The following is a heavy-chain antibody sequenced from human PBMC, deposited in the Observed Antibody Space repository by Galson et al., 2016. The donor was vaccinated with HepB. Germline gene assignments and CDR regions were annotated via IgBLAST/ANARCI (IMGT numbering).Heavy chain of an antibody. J-gene: IGHJ5*01. CDR2: ISPDENIK. CDR3: AKDNGHSLFDF. CDR1: GFTFSTYS. Sequence: SLRLSCAASGFTFSTYSIHWVRQAPGKGLEWVAVISPDENIKNYADSVKGRFTLSRDNSKNTVYLQMISLRPDDTAVYYCAKDNGHSLFDFWGQGTLVTVSS. V-gene: IGHV3-30-3*01. D-gene: IGHD4-23*01.